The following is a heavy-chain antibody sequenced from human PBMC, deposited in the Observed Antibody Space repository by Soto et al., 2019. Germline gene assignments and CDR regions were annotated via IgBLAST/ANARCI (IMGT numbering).Heavy chain of an antibody. CDR1: GGSISSYY. V-gene: IGHV4-59*01. D-gene: IGHD3-9*01. CDR2: IYYSGST. Sequence: LSLTCTVSGGSISSYYWSWIRQPPGKGLEWIGYIYYSGSTNYNPSLKSRVTISVDTSKNQFSLKLSSVTAADTAVYYCARATGDYDILTGPMDVWGKGTTVTVSS. CDR3: ARATGDYDILTGPMDV. J-gene: IGHJ6*03.